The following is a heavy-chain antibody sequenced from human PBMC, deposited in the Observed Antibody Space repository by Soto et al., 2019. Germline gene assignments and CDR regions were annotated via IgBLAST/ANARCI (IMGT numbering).Heavy chain of an antibody. CDR1: GFTFSSYA. CDR3: AKDRTTMYDGFDN. D-gene: IGHD1-7*01. Sequence: VGSLRLSCAAAGFTFSSYAMTWVRQAPGKGLEWVSTITGSGGSTYYVDSVKGRFTISRDNSKNTLYLQMNSLRAEDTAVYYCAKDRTTMYDGFDNWGQGTMVTVSS. V-gene: IGHV3-23*01. J-gene: IGHJ3*02. CDR2: ITGSGGST.